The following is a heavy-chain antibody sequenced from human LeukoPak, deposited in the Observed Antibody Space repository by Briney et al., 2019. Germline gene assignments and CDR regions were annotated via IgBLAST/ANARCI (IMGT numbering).Heavy chain of an antibody. J-gene: IGHJ4*02. Sequence: PGGSLRLSCDASGFTFTSVWMNWVRQAPGKGLDWVSTLSGTGGNTYYADSVRGRFTISRDNSKNTLYLQMNSLRAEDTAVYYCAKAWALTYLGGVDSWGQGTLVTVSS. CDR3: AKAWALTYLGGVDS. CDR1: GFTFTSVW. CDR2: LSGTGGNT. D-gene: IGHD2-21*02. V-gene: IGHV3-23*01.